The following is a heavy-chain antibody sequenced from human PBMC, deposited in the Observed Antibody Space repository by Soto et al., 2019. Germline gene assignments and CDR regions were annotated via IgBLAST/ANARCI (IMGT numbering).Heavy chain of an antibody. CDR1: GFTFSTSW. J-gene: IGHJ4*02. V-gene: IGHV3-15*01. CDR2: IKSKSDGGAT. Sequence: EVELVESGGGLVKPGGSLRLSCAASGFTFSTSWMTWFRQAPGKGLEWVGRIKSKSDGGATDYAAPVKGRFTISRDDSRNTLFLQMNSLKTEDTGVYYCITAGNRTAWMNWGQGTLVTVSS. CDR3: ITAGNRTAWMN. D-gene: IGHD1-1*01.